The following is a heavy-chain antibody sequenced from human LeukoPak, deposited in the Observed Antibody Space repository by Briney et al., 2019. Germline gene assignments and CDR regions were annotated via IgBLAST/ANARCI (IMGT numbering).Heavy chain of an antibody. V-gene: IGHV3-11*01. J-gene: IGHJ4*02. CDR2: ISSSGSTI. D-gene: IGHD3-3*01. CDR1: GYTFSDYY. CDR3: ARTTYDFWSGYLRWGKIDY. Sequence: PGGSLRLSCPASGYTFSDYYMSWIRQAPGKGLEWVSYISSSGSTIYYADSVKGRFTISRDNAKNSLYLQMNSLRAEDTAVYYCARTTYDFWSGYLRWGKIDYWGQGTLVTVSS.